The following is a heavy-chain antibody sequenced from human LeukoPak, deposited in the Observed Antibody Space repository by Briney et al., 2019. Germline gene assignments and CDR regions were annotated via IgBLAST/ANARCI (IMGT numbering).Heavy chain of an antibody. V-gene: IGHV1-18*04. CDR1: GYTFTGYY. CDR2: ISAYNGNT. CDR3: ARASDFWSGYSPHAFDI. Sequence: ASVKVSCKASGYTFTGYYMHWVRQAPGQGLEWMGWISAYNGNTNYAQKLQGRVTMTTDTSTSTAYMELRSLRSDDTAVYYCARASDFWSGYSPHAFDIWGQGTMVTVSS. J-gene: IGHJ3*02. D-gene: IGHD3-3*01.